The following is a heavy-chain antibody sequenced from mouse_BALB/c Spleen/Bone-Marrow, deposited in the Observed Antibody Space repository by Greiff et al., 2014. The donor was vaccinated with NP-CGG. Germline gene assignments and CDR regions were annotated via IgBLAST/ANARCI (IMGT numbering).Heavy chain of an antibody. CDR3: ANYYGSSSY. V-gene: IGHV1S130*01. CDR1: GYTFTSSW. CDR2: IHPNSGNT. D-gene: IGHD1-1*01. Sequence: QVQLKQSGSVLARPGASVKLSCKASGYTFTSSWMHWATQRPGQGLEWIGEIHPNSGNTNYNEKFKGKATLTVDTSSSTAYVDLSSLTSEDSAVYYCANYYGSSSYWGQGTTLTVSS. J-gene: IGHJ2*01.